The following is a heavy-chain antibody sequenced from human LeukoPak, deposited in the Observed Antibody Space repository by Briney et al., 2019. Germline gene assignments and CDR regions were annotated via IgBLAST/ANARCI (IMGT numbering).Heavy chain of an antibody. CDR2: ISAYNGNT. CDR1: GYTFTSYG. V-gene: IGHV1-18*01. Sequence: ASVKVSCKASGYTFTSYGINWVRQAPGQGLEWMGCISAYNGNTNYAQKLQGRVTMTTDTSTSTAYMELRSLRSDDTAVYYCAREGYYLSGWSNYYYYMDVWGKGTTVTISS. J-gene: IGHJ6*03. CDR3: AREGYYLSGWSNYYYYMDV. D-gene: IGHD6-19*01.